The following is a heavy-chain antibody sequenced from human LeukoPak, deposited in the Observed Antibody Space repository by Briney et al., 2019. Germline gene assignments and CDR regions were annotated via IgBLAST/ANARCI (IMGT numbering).Heavy chain of an antibody. Sequence: VASVKVSCKAPGGTFSSYAISWVRQAPGQGLEWMGGIIPIFGTANYAQKFQGRVTITTDESTSTAYMELSSLRSEDTAVYYCAKGRSSSFFDYWGQGTLVTVSS. D-gene: IGHD6-6*01. CDR3: AKGRSSSFFDY. CDR2: IIPIFGTA. CDR1: GGTFSSYA. J-gene: IGHJ4*02. V-gene: IGHV1-69*05.